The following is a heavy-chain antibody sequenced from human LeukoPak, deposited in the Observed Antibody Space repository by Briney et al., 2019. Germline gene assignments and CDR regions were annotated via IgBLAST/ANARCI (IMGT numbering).Heavy chain of an antibody. CDR3: ARETIPAANDY. J-gene: IGHJ4*02. CDR2: ISHSGIT. D-gene: IGHD6-13*01. V-gene: IGHV4-30-4*01. CDR1: GGSISSGGYY. Sequence: SETLSLTCTVSGGSISSGGYYWSWIRQPPGKGLEWIGYISHSGITYYNPSLKSRASMAVDTSKNQFSLKLSSVTAADTAVYFCARETIPAANDYWGQGILVTVSS.